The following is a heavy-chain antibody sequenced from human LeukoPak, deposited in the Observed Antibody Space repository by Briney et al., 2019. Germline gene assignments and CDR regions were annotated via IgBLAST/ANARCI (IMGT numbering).Heavy chain of an antibody. CDR1: GYSISTSYY. V-gene: IGHV4-38-2*02. CDR2: IYHSGST. J-gene: IGHJ3*02. CDR3: ARVAYSSSWYRENAFDI. D-gene: IGHD6-13*01. Sequence: SETLSLTCTVSGYSISTSYYWGWIRQPPGKGLEWIGSIYHSGSTYYNPSLKSRVTISVDTSKNQFSLKLSSVTAADTAVYYCARVAYSSSWYRENAFDIWGQGTMVTVSS.